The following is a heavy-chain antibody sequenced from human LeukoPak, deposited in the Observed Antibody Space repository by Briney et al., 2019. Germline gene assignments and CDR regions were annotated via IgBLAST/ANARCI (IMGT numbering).Heavy chain of an antibody. CDR1: GGSISSYY. CDR2: IYTSGST. CDR3: ARAGNIAARPYYYYYYMDV. V-gene: IGHV4-4*07. Sequence: PSETLSLTCTVSGGSISSYYWSWIRQPAGKGLEWIGRIYTSGSTNYNPSLKSRVTMSVDTSKNQFSLKLSSVTAADTAVYYCARAGNIAARPYYYYYYMDVWGKGTTVTVSS. D-gene: IGHD6-6*01. J-gene: IGHJ6*03.